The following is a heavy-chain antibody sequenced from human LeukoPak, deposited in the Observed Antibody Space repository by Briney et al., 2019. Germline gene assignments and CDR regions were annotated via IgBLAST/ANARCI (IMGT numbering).Heavy chain of an antibody. CDR1: GDSTSNYY. J-gene: IGHJ4*02. CDR3: ARTNYYGSGSYYFDY. Sequence: KTTETLSLTCTVSGDSTSNYYWGWIRQPPGKGLEWIGYIYYSGSTNYNPSLKSRVTMSLDTSKNQFSLTLSSVTAADTAVYYCARTNYYGSGSYYFDYWGQVTRVTVS. V-gene: IGHV4-59*01. D-gene: IGHD3-10*01. CDR2: IYYSGST.